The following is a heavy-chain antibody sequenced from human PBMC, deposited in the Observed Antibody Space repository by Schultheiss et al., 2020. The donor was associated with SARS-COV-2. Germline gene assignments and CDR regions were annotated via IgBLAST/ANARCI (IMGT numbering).Heavy chain of an antibody. J-gene: IGHJ4*02. V-gene: IGHV3-7*01. Sequence: GGSLRLSCAASGFTFSSYAMHWVCQAPGKGLEWVANIKHDGSEKDYVDSVKGRFTISRDNAKNSLYLQMNSLRAEDTAMYYCAREPRGYYDSSGYFRAAGYFDYWGQGTLVTVSS. D-gene: IGHD3-22*01. CDR1: GFTFSSYA. CDR2: IKHDGSEK. CDR3: AREPRGYYDSSGYFRAAGYFDY.